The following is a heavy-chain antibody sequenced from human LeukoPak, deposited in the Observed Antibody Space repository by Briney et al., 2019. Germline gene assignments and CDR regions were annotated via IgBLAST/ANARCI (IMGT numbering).Heavy chain of an antibody. CDR2: IWYDGSNK. J-gene: IGHJ2*01. V-gene: IGHV3-33*01. CDR1: GFTFSSYG. Sequence: GGSLRLSCAASGFTFSSYGMHWVRQAPGKGLEWVAVIWYDGSNKYYADSVKGRFTISRDNSKNTLYLQMNSLSAEDTAVYYCARDRTGTYWYFDLWGRGTLVTVSS. D-gene: IGHD7-27*01. CDR3: ARDRTGTYWYFDL.